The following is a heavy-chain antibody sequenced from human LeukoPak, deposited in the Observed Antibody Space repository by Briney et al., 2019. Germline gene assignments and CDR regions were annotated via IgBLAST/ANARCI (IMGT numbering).Heavy chain of an antibody. CDR1: GFTFRNYW. J-gene: IGHJ6*02. Sequence: PGGSLRLSCAASGFTFRNYWMSWVRQAPGEGLEWVANIGPDGSQKYYVDSARGRFTISRDNAKSSLYLQMSSLRPEDTAAYYCARDFQPRYCSSSSCSPAWGQGTTVTVSS. D-gene: IGHD2-2*01. V-gene: IGHV3-7*03. CDR3: ARDFQPRYCSSSSCSPA. CDR2: IGPDGSQK.